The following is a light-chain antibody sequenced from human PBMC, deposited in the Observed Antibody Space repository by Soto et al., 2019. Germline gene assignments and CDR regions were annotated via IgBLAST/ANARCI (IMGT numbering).Light chain of an antibody. CDR3: CSYAGNSIVM. J-gene: IGLJ3*02. Sequence: QSALTQPASVSGSPGQSITISCTGTSSNVGSYKFVSWYQQHPGKAPKLTMYEVSKRPSGGSTRFSGSKSGNTASLTISGRQAEDEADYYCCSYAGNSIVMFGGGTKLTVL. V-gene: IGLV2-23*02. CDR1: SSNVGSYKF. CDR2: EVS.